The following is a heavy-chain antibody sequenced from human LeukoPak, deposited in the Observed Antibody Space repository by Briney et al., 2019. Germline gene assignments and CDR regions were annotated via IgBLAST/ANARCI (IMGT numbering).Heavy chain of an antibody. J-gene: IGHJ4*02. CDR1: GFIVSSNS. CDR2: IYTDNT. D-gene: IGHD4/OR15-4a*01. Sequence: GGSLRLSCTVSGFIVSSNSMSWVRQAPGKGLEWVSFIYTDNTHYSDSVKGRFTISRDNSKNTLYLQMNSLRAEDTAVYYCARRAGAYSHPYDYWGQGTLVTVSS. CDR3: ARRAGAYSHPYDY. V-gene: IGHV3-53*01.